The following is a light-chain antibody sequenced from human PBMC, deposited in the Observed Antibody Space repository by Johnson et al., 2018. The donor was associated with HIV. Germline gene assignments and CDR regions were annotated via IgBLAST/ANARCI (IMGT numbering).Light chain of an antibody. Sequence: SVLTQPPSVSAAPGQKVTISCSGSSSNIGNNYVSWYQQLPGTAPKLLIYDNDKRPSGIPDRFSPSKSDTSATLGITGLQTGDEANYYCGTWDGGLSIYVFGTGTEVTVL. CDR3: GTWDGGLSIYV. CDR2: DND. V-gene: IGLV1-51*01. CDR1: SSNIGNNY. J-gene: IGLJ1*01.